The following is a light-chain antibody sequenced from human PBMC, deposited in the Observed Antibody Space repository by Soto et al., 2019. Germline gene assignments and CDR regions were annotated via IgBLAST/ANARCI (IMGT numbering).Light chain of an antibody. CDR3: QQYFSYPLT. CDR1: QGISSH. CDR2: PAS. J-gene: IGKJ4*01. V-gene: IGKV1-8*01. Sequence: AIRMTQSPSSFSASTGDRVTITCRASQGISSHLXWYQVKPGKAPRLLFYPASYLESGVPSRFSGSGSGTDFTLTISSLQXEDFAVYYCQQYFSYPLTFGGGTKVEIK.